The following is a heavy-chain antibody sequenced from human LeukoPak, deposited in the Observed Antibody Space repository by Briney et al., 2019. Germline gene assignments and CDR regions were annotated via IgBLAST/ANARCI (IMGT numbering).Heavy chain of an antibody. V-gene: IGHV4-31*03. D-gene: IGHD3-22*01. CDR2: IYYSGST. Sequence: SQTLSLTCTVSGGSISSGGYYWSWIRQHPGKGLEWIGYIYYSGSTHYNPSLKSRVTISVDTSKNQFSLKLSSVTAADTAVYYCARYDSSGYPNTFDYWGQGTLVTVSS. J-gene: IGHJ4*02. CDR1: GGSISSGGYY. CDR3: ARYDSSGYPNTFDY.